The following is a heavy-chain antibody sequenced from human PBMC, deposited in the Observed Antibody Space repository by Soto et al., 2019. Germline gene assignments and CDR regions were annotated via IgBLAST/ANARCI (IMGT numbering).Heavy chain of an antibody. D-gene: IGHD3-22*01. J-gene: IGHJ4*02. V-gene: IGHV1-18*01. Sequence: QIQLVQSGNEVKSPGASVKVSCRAAGYTFTGYGISWMRQAPGQGLERMGWVSGSNGDTKYVENYQGRVTMTIDTSTSTPYMELSSLRSDDTAVYYWARDISYYHDDSCYSNLDCWGQGTLVTVSP. CDR2: VSGSNGDT. CDR3: ARDISYYHDDSCYSNLDC. CDR1: GYTFTGYG.